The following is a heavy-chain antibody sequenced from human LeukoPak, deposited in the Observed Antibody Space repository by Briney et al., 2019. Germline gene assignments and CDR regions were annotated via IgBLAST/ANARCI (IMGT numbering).Heavy chain of an antibody. Sequence: PSETLSLTCTVSGASISQHYWSWIRQPPGKGLEWIGYIYYSGSTNYNPSLKSRVTISVDASKNQFSLKLSCVTAADTAVYYCARDHGSSWYGADYWGQGTLVTVSS. D-gene: IGHD6-13*01. V-gene: IGHV4-59*11. J-gene: IGHJ4*02. CDR2: IYYSGST. CDR1: GASISQHY. CDR3: ARDHGSSWYGADY.